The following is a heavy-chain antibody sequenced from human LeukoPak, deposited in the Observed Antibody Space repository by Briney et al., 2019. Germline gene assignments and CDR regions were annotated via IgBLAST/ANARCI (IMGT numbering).Heavy chain of an antibody. J-gene: IGHJ4*02. D-gene: IGHD2-15*01. Sequence: SETLSPSCTVSGGSISSYYWSWIRQPPGKGLEWIGYIYYSGSINYNPSLKSRGTMSVDTSKNQFSLKLSSVTAADTAVYYCARERRGSATDYWGQGTLVTVSS. V-gene: IGHV4-59*01. CDR2: IYYSGSI. CDR1: GGSISSYY. CDR3: ARERRGSATDY.